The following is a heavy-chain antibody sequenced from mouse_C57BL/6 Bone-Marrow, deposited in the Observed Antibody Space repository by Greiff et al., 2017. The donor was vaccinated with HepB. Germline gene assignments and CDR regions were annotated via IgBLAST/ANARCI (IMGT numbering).Heavy chain of an antibody. V-gene: IGHV1-26*01. CDR2: INPNNGGT. J-gene: IGHJ2*01. D-gene: IGHD1-1*01. Sequence: VQLQQSGPELVKPGASVKISCKASGYTFTDYYMNWVKQSHGKSLEWIGDINPNNGGTSYNQKFKGKATLTVDKSSSTAYMELRSLTSEDSAVYYCARYGSRDYWGQGTTLTVSS. CDR1: GYTFTDYY. CDR3: ARYGSRDY.